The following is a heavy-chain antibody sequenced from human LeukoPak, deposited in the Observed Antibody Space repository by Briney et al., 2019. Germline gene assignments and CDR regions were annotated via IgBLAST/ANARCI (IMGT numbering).Heavy chain of an antibody. CDR1: GDSFSSNSVT. Sequence: SQTLSLTCAISGDSFSSNSVTWNWIRQSPSRGLEWLGRTYYRSTWYNDYAVSVRGRITVNPETSKNQFSLHLNFVTPEDTAVYYCARRLTQYDCFDPWGQGILVTVSS. CDR3: ARRLTQYDCFDP. V-gene: IGHV6-1*01. J-gene: IGHJ5*02. CDR2: TYYRSTWYN. D-gene: IGHD2-2*01.